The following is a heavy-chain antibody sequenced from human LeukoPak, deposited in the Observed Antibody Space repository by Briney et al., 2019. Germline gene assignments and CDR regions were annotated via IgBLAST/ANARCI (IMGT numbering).Heavy chain of an antibody. CDR3: AKSGGYCSGGSCPGGYYYGMDV. Sequence: GGSLRLSCAASGFTFSSYAMSWVRQAPGKGLEWVSAISGSGGSTYYADSVKGRFTISRDNSKNTLYLQMDSLRAEDTAVYYCAKSGGYCSGGSCPGGYYYGMDVWGQGTTVTVSS. D-gene: IGHD2-15*01. J-gene: IGHJ6*02. CDR1: GFTFSSYA. V-gene: IGHV3-23*01. CDR2: ISGSGGST.